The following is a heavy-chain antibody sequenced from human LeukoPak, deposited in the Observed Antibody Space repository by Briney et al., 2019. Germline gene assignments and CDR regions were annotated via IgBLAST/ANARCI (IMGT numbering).Heavy chain of an antibody. CDR3: ARENRFVLRSLGVVIRFDP. Sequence: SVKVSCKASGGTFSSYAISWVRQAPGQGLEWMGGIIPIFGTANYAQEFQGRVTITTDESTSTAYMELGSLRSEDTAVYYCARENRFVLRSLGVVIRFDPWGQGTLVTVSS. CDR2: IIPIFGTA. D-gene: IGHD3-3*01. V-gene: IGHV1-69*05. CDR1: GGTFSSYA. J-gene: IGHJ5*02.